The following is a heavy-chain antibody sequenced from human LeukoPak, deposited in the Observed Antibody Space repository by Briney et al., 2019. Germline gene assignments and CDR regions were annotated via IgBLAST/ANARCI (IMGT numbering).Heavy chain of an antibody. Sequence: GGSLRLSCAASGFTFSSYAMHWVRQAPGKGVEWVAVISYDGSNKYYADSVKGRFTISRDNSKNTLYLQMNSLRAEDTAVYYCARVRNSCYFDYWGQGTLVTVSS. D-gene: IGHD1-14*01. CDR2: ISYDGSNK. J-gene: IGHJ4*02. CDR1: GFTFSSYA. CDR3: ARVRNSCYFDY. V-gene: IGHV3-30*01.